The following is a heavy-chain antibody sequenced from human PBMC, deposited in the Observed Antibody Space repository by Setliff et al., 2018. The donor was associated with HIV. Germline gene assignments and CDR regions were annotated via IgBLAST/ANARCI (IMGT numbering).Heavy chain of an antibody. CDR1: GDSISTDY. D-gene: IGHD6-19*01. J-gene: IGHJ4*02. V-gene: IGHV3-30*03. CDR3: ARAVHSGWYYFDY. Sequence: LSLTCTVSGDSISTDYWTWIRQAPGKGLEWVAFISYDGSKKYDADFVKGRFTISRDNSKNTLYLQMNSLRAEDTAVYYCARAVHSGWYYFDYWGQGTLVTVSS. CDR2: ISYDGSKK.